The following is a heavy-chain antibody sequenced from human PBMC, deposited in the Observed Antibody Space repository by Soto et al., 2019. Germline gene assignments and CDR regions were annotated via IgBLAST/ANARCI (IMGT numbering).Heavy chain of an antibody. CDR1: GYTFTSYG. D-gene: IGHD1-1*01. CDR3: ARGRYGDY. J-gene: IGHJ4*02. Sequence: QVHLVQSGAEVKKPGASVKVSCKASGYTFTSYGITWVRQAPGQGLEWMGWISAHNGNTDYAQKLEGRVIVTRDTFTSRAYMELRSLISDDKAVYYCARGRYGDYWGQGALVTVSS. CDR2: ISAHNGNT. V-gene: IGHV1-18*01.